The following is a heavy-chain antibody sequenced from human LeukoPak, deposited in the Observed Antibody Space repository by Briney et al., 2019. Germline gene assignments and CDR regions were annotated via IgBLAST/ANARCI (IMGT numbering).Heavy chain of an antibody. CDR1: GGSISSSSYY. CDR3: ARHSSTSCYIDY. V-gene: IGHV4-39*01. J-gene: IGHJ4*02. Sequence: KPSETLSLTCTVSGGSISSSSYYWGWIRQPPGKGLEWIGSIYYSGSTFYNPSLKSRVTISVDTSKNQFSLKLSSVTATDTAVYFCARHSSTSCYIDYWGQGTLVAVSS. D-gene: IGHD2-2*02. CDR2: IYYSGST.